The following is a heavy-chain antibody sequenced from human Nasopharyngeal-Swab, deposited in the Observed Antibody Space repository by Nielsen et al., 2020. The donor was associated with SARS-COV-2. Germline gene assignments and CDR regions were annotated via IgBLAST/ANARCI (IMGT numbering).Heavy chain of an antibody. Sequence: GGSLRLSCAASGFTFDDYAMHWVRQAPGKGLEWVSGISWNSGSIGYADSVKGRFTISRDNAKNSLYLQMNSLGAEDTALYYCAKDAVRHSTASSSWYNWFDPWGQGTLVTVSS. CDR1: GFTFDDYA. CDR3: AKDAVRHSTASSSWYNWFDP. J-gene: IGHJ5*02. CDR2: ISWNSGSI. D-gene: IGHD6-13*01. V-gene: IGHV3-9*01.